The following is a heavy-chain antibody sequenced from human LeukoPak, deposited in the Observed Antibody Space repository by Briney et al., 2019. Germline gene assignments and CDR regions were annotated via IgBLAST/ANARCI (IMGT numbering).Heavy chain of an antibody. Sequence: SETLSLTCTVSGGSISSSSYYWSWIRQPPGKGLEWIGYIYYSGSTNYNPSLKSRVTISVDTSKNQFSLKLSSVTAADTAVYYCARTVGAVAGDYFDYWGQGTLVTVSS. D-gene: IGHD6-19*01. CDR3: ARTVGAVAGDYFDY. J-gene: IGHJ4*02. CDR2: IYYSGST. CDR1: GGSISSSSYY. V-gene: IGHV4-61*01.